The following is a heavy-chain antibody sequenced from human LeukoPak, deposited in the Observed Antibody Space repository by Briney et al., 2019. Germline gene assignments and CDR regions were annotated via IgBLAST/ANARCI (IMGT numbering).Heavy chain of an antibody. CDR2: ISSGGDTI. D-gene: IGHD3-9*01. V-gene: IGHV3-11*01. J-gene: IGHJ4*02. CDR1: GFTFSDYY. Sequence: GGSLRLSCAASGFTFSDYYMTWIRQAPGKGLEWVSFISSGGDTIYYADSVEGRFAISRDNAKNSLYLQMNSLRAEDTAIYYCARAGYYDILTGLDYWGRGTLVTVSS. CDR3: ARAGYYDILTGLDY.